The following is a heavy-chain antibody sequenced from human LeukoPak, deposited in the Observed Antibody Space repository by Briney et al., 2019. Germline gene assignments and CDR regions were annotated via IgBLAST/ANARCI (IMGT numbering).Heavy chain of an antibody. D-gene: IGHD3-10*01. CDR2: ISSSSSYI. J-gene: IGHJ4*02. Sequence: PGGSLRLSCAASGFTLSTYNMNWVRQAPGKGLEWVSSISSSSSYIYYADSVKGRFTISRDNAKNSLYLQMNSLRAEDTAVYYCAREAPGGSYYNYWGQGTLVTVSS. V-gene: IGHV3-21*01. CDR3: AREAPGGSYYNY. CDR1: GFTLSTYN.